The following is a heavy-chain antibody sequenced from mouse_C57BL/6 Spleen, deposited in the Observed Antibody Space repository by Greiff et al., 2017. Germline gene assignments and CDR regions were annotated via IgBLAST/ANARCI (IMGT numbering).Heavy chain of an antibody. J-gene: IGHJ3*01. CDR1: GYTFTDYN. CDR2: INPNNGGT. Sequence: VQLQQSGPALVKPGASVKIPCKASGYTFTDYNMDWVKQSHGKSLEWIGDINPNNGGTIYNQKFKGKATLTVDKSSSTAYMELRSLTSEDTAVYYCAREAQATTWFAYWGQGTLVTVSA. CDR3: AREAQATTWFAY. D-gene: IGHD3-2*02. V-gene: IGHV1-18*01.